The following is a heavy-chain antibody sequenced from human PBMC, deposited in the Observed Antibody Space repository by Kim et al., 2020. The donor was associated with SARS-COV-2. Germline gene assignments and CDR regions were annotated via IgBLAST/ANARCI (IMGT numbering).Heavy chain of an antibody. J-gene: IGHJ4*02. D-gene: IGHD2-15*01. CDR3: ARAVRVVAATGFDY. V-gene: IGHV1-69*01. Sequence: AQKFQGRGTLTADETTSTAYMELSSLRSEDTAVYYCARAVRVVAATGFDYWGQGTLVTVSS.